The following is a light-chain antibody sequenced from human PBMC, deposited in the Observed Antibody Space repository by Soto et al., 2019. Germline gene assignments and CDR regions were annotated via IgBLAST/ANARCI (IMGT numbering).Light chain of an antibody. J-gene: IGLJ2*01. CDR2: EVS. CDR3: SSYTGSSTLVV. V-gene: IGLV2-14*01. Sequence: QSALTQPASVSGSPGQSITISCTGTSSDVGGYNYVCWYQQHPGKVPKLMIYEVSNRPSGVSNRFSGSKSGNTASLTISGLQAEDEADYYCSSYTGSSTLVVFGGGTKVTVL. CDR1: SSDVGGYNY.